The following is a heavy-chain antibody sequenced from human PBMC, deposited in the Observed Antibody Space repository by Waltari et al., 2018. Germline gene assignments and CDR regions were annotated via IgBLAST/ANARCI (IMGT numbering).Heavy chain of an antibody. CDR2: INPNRGGT. V-gene: IGHV1-2*02. J-gene: IGHJ4*01. CDR1: GYTFTGNY. Sequence: QVQLVQSGAEVKKPGASVKVSCKASGYTFTGNYMHWVRQAPGPGLEWVGCINPNRGGTNYSQKFHVSVTMTRDTSISTAYMELSRLRSDDTAVYYCARDHPPAFYYGSGSYYSNWGHGTLVTVSS. D-gene: IGHD3-10*01. CDR3: ARDHPPAFYYGSGSYYSN.